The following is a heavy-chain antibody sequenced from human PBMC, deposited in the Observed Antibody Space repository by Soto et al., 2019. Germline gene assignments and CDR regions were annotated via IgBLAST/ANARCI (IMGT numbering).Heavy chain of an antibody. D-gene: IGHD4-17*01. CDR1: GGSFSGYY. CDR2: INHSGST. CDR3: ASPPDYPNMDV. J-gene: IGHJ6*04. V-gene: IGHV4-34*01. Sequence: QVQLQQWGAGLLKPSETLSLTCAVYGGSFSGYYWSWIRQPPGKGLEWIGEINHSGSTNYNPSLKSRVTISVDTSKNQFSLKLSPVTAADTAVYYCASPPDYPNMDVWGKGTTVTVSS.